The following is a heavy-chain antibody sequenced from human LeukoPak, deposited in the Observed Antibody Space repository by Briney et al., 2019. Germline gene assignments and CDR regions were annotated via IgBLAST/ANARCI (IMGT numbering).Heavy chain of an antibody. Sequence: GGSLRLSCAASGFTFSDYNMNWVRQAPGKGLEWVSYITNGGSTIHHADSVKGRFTISRDNAKKTLYLQMNTLRAEDTAVYYCARSIGLTGGGVDVWGQGTTVTVSS. CDR2: ITNGGSTI. CDR1: GFTFSDYN. V-gene: IGHV3-11*01. J-gene: IGHJ6*02. D-gene: IGHD3-9*01. CDR3: ARSIGLTGGGVDV.